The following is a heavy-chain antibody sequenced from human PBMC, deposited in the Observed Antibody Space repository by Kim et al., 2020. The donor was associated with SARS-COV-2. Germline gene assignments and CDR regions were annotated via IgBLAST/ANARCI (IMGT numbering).Heavy chain of an antibody. CDR1: GFTFSSYG. CDR2: IRSSSNNI. CDR3: ARDLVRGGGVEV. D-gene: IGHD3-10*01. V-gene: IGHV3-21*01. Sequence: GGSLRLSCAASGFTFSSYGMTWVRQAPGKGLEWVSSIRSSSNNIYYADSVKGRFTISRDNAKNSLYLHMNSLRAEDTAVYYCARDLVRGGGVEVRRQGTTLSVSS. J-gene: IGHJ6*02.